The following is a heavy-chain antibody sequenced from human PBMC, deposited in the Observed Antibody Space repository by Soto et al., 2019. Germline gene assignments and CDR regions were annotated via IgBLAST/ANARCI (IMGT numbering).Heavy chain of an antibody. CDR1: GFTFSSYA. D-gene: IGHD3-22*01. V-gene: IGHV3-30-3*01. J-gene: IGHJ4*02. CDR2: ISYDGSNK. Sequence: QVQLVESGGGVVQPGRSLRLSCAASGFTFSSYAMHWVRQAPGKGLEWVAVISYDGSNKYYADSVKGRFTISKDNSKNTLYLQMNSLRAEDTAVSYCAREGDSSGYYFDYWGQGTLVTVSS. CDR3: AREGDSSGYYFDY.